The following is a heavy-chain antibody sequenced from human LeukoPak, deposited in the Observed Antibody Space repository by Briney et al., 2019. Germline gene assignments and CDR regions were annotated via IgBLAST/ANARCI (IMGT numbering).Heavy chain of an antibody. CDR3: ATDYIAVARQLDY. Sequence: ASVKVSCKASGYTFTSYAMHWVRQAPGQRLEWMGWLNAGKGNTKYSQKFQGRVTITRDTSASTAYMELSSLRSEDTAVYYCATDYIAVARQLDYWGQGTLVTVSS. J-gene: IGHJ4*02. V-gene: IGHV1-3*01. CDR2: LNAGKGNT. CDR1: GYTFTSYA. D-gene: IGHD5-12*01.